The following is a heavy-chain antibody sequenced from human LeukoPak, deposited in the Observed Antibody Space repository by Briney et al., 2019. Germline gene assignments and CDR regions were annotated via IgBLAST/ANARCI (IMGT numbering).Heavy chain of an antibody. D-gene: IGHD5-18*01. CDR1: GGSISSYY. J-gene: IGHJ4*02. CDR3: ALGPYSYGYGY. V-gene: IGHV4-59*01. Sequence: SETLSLTCTVSGGSISSYYWSWIRQPPGKGLEWIWYIYYSGSTNYTPSLKSRVTISVGTSKNQFSLKLSSVTAADTAVYYCALGPYSYGYGYWGQGTLVTVSS. CDR2: IYYSGST.